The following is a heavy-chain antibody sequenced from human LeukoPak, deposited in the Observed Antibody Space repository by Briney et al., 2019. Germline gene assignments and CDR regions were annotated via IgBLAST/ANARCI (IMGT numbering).Heavy chain of an antibody. J-gene: IGHJ3*02. CDR1: GFTFSSYG. CDR2: IWYDGSNK. V-gene: IGHV3-33*06. Sequence: GGSLRLSCAASGFTFSSYGMHWVRQAPGKGLEWVAVIWYDGSNKYYADSVKGRFTISRDNSKNTLYLRMNSLRAEDTAVYYCAKDRGPAAIGAFDIWGQGTMVTVSS. D-gene: IGHD2-2*02. CDR3: AKDRGPAAIGAFDI.